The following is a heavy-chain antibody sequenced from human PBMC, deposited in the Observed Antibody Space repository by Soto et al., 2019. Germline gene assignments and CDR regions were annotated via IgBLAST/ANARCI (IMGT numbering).Heavy chain of an antibody. Sequence: QVQLVQSGAEVKKPGSSVKISCKASGGTFSHSAISWVRQAPGQGLEWMGGIIPIFGTPVNAQKFQGRVTISADQTTSTAFIELSSLMFEDTAICFCASGRRYNVGVDSWGQGNLVTVPP. D-gene: IGHD1-1*01. CDR2: IIPIFGTP. CDR1: GGTFSHSA. V-gene: IGHV1-69*01. CDR3: ASGRRYNVGVDS. J-gene: IGHJ4*02.